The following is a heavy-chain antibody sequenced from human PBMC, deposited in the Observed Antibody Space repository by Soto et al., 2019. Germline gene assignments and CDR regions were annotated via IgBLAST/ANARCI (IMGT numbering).Heavy chain of an antibody. V-gene: IGHV5-10-1*01. J-gene: IGHJ6*02. CDR3: ATLPEGYCSSTSCYKGMDV. D-gene: IGHD2-2*01. CDR2: IDPSDSYT. CDR1: GYSFTSYW. Sequence: GESLKISCKGSGYSFTSYWISWVRQMPGKGLEWMGRIDPSDSYTNYSPSFQGHVTISADKSISTAYLQWSSLKASDTAMYYCATLPEGYCSSTSCYKGMDVWGQGTTVTVSS.